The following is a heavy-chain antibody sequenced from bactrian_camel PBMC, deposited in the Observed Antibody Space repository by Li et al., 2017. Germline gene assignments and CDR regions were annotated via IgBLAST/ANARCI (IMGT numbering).Heavy chain of an antibody. D-gene: IGHD4*01. V-gene: IGHV3S1*01. J-gene: IGHJ6*01. CDR2: IYTGGSGAVFTGAGKT. CDR3: AMSFQLPCLGSDERAYDS. Sequence: VQLVESGGGSVEAGGSLRLSCTASGLTSGTYCMAWFRQAPGKEREGVAAIYTGGSGAVFTGAGKTYYTDSVNGRLTISHNNANDTLYLQMDSLQPEDTAMYFCAMSFQLPCLGSDERAYDSWGQGTQVTVS. CDR1: GLTSGTYC.